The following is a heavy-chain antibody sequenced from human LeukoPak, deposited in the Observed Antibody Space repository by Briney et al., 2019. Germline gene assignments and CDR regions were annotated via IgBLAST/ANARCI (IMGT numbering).Heavy chain of an antibody. J-gene: IGHJ3*02. V-gene: IGHV3-13*01. CDR2: IGTAGDT. CDR3: ARGAGRGAFDI. D-gene: IGHD1-26*01. CDR1: GFTFGSYD. Sequence: GGSLRLSCAASGFTFGSYDMHWVRQATGKGLEWVSAIGTAGDTYYPGSVKGRFTISRENAKNSLYLQMNSLRAGDTAVYYCARGAGRGAFDIWGQGTMVTVSS.